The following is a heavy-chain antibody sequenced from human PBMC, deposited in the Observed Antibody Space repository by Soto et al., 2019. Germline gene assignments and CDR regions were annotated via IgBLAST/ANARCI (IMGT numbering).Heavy chain of an antibody. J-gene: IGHJ4*02. CDR3: ARQDRYSSGWLGRDY. CDR1: GGSISSSSYY. V-gene: IGHV4-39*01. D-gene: IGHD6-19*01. CDR2: IYYSGST. Sequence: QLQLQESGPGLVKPSETLSLTCTVSGGSISSSSYYWGWIRQPPGKGLEWIGSIYYSGSTYYNPSLKSRVTISVDTSKNQFSLKLSSVTAADTAVYYCARQDRYSSGWLGRDYWGQGTLVTVSS.